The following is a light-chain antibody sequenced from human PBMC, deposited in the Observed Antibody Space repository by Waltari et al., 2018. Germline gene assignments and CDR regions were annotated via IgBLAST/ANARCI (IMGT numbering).Light chain of an antibody. V-gene: IGLV2-14*01. J-gene: IGLJ2*01. CDR1: SSDVGGYNY. CDR2: AVS. CDR3: SSYTSSGSLA. Sequence: QSALTQPASVSGSPGQSITISCTGSSSDVGGYNYVSWYQQYRGTAPKLMIYAVSNRPAGISARFSGAKSGNTASLTISGLRAEDEADYYCSSYTSSGSLAFGGGTKVTVL.